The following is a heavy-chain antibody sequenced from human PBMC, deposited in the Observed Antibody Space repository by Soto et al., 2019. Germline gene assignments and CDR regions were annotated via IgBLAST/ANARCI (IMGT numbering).Heavy chain of an antibody. J-gene: IGHJ5*02. Sequence: SETLSLTCAVYGGSFSGYYWNWIRQPPGKGLEWIGEIDHSGYTSYNPSLKSRVTISVDTSKNQFSLRLTSVTAADTAVYYCTRVRDWFDPWGQGTLVTVSS. CDR1: GGSFSGYY. D-gene: IGHD3-3*01. CDR3: TRVRDWFDP. CDR2: IDHSGYT. V-gene: IGHV4-34*01.